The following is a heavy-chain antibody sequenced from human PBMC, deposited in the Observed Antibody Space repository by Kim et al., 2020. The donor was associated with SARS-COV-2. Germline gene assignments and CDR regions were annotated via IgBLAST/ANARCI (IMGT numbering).Heavy chain of an antibody. Sequence: GGSLRLSCVASGFDFNSYYMTWVRQAPGKGLEWVANINEDGTDKQFVDSVEGRFTISRDNAKTSLYLRMNSLRVEDTAVYYCARRWIGLDYWGQGTLVTVSS. V-gene: IGHV3-7*01. J-gene: IGHJ4*02. D-gene: IGHD2-2*03. CDR2: INEDGTDK. CDR3: ARRWIGLDY. CDR1: GFDFNSYY.